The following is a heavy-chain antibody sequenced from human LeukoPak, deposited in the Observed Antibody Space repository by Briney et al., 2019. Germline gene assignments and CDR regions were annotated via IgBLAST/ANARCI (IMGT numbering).Heavy chain of an antibody. CDR2: IYSSGSA. V-gene: IGHV4-59*01. Sequence: PSETLSLTCTVSGGSISSYDWSWIRQPPGKGLEWIGHIYSSGSANYNPSLKSRVTISVDTSKNQSSLRLNSVTAADTAVYYCAREDNWSAFDIWGQGTMITVSS. D-gene: IGHD1-20*01. CDR3: AREDNWSAFDI. J-gene: IGHJ3*02. CDR1: GGSISSYD.